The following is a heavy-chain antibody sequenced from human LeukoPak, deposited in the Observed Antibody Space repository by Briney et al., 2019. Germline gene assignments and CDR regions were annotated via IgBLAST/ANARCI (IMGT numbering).Heavy chain of an antibody. J-gene: IGHJ4*02. CDR3: ARAAYDSSGYLTL. CDR2: ISSSSSYI. Sequence: GGSLRLSCAASGFTFSSYSMNWVRQAPGKGLEWVSSISSSSSYIYYADSVKGRFTISRDNAKNSLYLQMNSLRAEDTAVYYCARAAYDSSGYLTLWGQGTLVAVSS. CDR1: GFTFSSYS. D-gene: IGHD3-22*01. V-gene: IGHV3-21*01.